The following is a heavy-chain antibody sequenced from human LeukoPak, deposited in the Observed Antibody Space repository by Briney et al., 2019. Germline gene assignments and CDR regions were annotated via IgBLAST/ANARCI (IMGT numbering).Heavy chain of an antibody. Sequence: SETLSLTCTVSGGSISSSSYYWGWIRQPPGKGLEWIGSIYYSGSTYYNPSLKSRVTISVDTSKNQFSLKLSSVTAADTAVYYCARLTHYSSVDYWGQGTLVTVSS. V-gene: IGHV4-39*01. CDR1: GGSISSSSYY. D-gene: IGHD6-25*01. J-gene: IGHJ4*02. CDR2: IYYSGST. CDR3: ARLTHYSSVDY.